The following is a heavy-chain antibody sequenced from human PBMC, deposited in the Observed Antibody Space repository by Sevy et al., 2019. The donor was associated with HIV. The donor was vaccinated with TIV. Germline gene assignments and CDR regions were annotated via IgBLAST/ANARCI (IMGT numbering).Heavy chain of an antibody. V-gene: IGHV3-21*01. CDR3: ARPYGSGSWEAFDI. CDR2: ISSSSNYI. CDR1: GFTFSTYT. Sequence: GESLKISCAASGFTFSTYTMNWVRQAPGKGLEWVASISSSSNYIYYEDSVKGRFTISRDNAKNSLYLQMNSLRAEDTDVYYCARPYGSGSWEAFDIWGQGTMVTVSS. D-gene: IGHD3-10*01. J-gene: IGHJ3*02.